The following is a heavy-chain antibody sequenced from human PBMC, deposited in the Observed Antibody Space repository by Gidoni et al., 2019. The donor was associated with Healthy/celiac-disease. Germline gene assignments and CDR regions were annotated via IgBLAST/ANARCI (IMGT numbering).Heavy chain of an antibody. CDR1: GIIFSSYS. Sequence: VQLVESGGGLVQPGGSLRLSCAASGIIFSSYSMNWVRQAPGKGLEWVSYISSSSSAIYYADSVKGRFTISRDNAKNSLYLQMNSLRDEDTAVYYCARGGGVVTAIHGYFDLWGRGTLVTVSS. V-gene: IGHV3-48*02. CDR2: ISSSSSAI. CDR3: ARGGGVVTAIHGYFDL. D-gene: IGHD2-21*02. J-gene: IGHJ2*01.